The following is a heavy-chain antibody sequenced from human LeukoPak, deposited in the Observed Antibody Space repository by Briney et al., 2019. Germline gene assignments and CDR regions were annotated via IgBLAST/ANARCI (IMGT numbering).Heavy chain of an antibody. CDR2: IYTDGST. D-gene: IGHD3-16*02. Sequence: GASLRLSCTASGFTVSSNYISWVRQAPGKGLEWISVIYTDGSTYYADSVRRRFTISRDNSNSMLYLQMNSLRPEDTAVYYCGRDQYDYVWGTHRGNHGMDVWGQGTTVTVSS. CDR3: GRDQYDYVWGTHRGNHGMDV. J-gene: IGHJ6*02. V-gene: IGHV3-53*05. CDR1: GFTVSSNY.